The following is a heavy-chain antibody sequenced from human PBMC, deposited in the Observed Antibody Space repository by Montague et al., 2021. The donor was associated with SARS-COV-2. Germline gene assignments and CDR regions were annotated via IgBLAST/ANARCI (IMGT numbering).Heavy chain of an antibody. CDR2: IYYSGST. CDR1: GGSISSSSYY. V-gene: IGHV4-39*07. Sequence: SETLSLTCTVSGGSISSSSYYWGWIRQPPGKGLEWIGSIYYSGSTYYNPSLKSRVTISVDTSKNQFSLKLSSVTAADTAVYYCAREGTPLEMATTDYYGMDVWGQGTTVTVSS. D-gene: IGHD5-24*01. CDR3: AREGTPLEMATTDYYGMDV. J-gene: IGHJ6*02.